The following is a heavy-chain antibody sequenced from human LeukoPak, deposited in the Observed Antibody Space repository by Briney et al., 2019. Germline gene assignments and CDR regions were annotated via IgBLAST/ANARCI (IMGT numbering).Heavy chain of an antibody. CDR1: GFTFSSSW. Sequence: GGSLRLSCAASGFTFSSSWMHWVRQAPGKGLVWVSRINTDGSSTTYADSVKGRFTISRDNAKNPLYLQMNSLRAEDTAVYYCARDFRGVPSHGMDVWGQGTTVTVSS. J-gene: IGHJ6*02. CDR2: INTDGSST. CDR3: ARDFRGVPSHGMDV. D-gene: IGHD3-10*01. V-gene: IGHV3-74*03.